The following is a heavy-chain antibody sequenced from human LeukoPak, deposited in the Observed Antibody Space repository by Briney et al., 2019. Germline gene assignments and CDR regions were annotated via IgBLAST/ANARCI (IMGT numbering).Heavy chain of an antibody. CDR2: IWYDGSNK. D-gene: IGHD3-16*02. V-gene: IGHV3-33*01. CDR3: ARVPFGGVIAPFDY. J-gene: IGHJ4*02. CDR1: GFTFSSYG. Sequence: GGSLRLSCAASGFTFSSYGMHWVRQAPGKGLEWVAVIWYDGSNKYYADSVKGRFTISRGNSKNTLYLQMNSLRAEDTAVYYCARVPFGGVIAPFDYWGQGTLVTVSS.